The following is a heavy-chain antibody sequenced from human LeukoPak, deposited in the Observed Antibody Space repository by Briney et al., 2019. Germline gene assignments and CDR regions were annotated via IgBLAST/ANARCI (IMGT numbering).Heavy chain of an antibody. CDR3: ARVTLLTIFGGPGVPFDP. J-gene: IGHJ5*02. Sequence: SETLSLTCTVSGGSISSGDYYWSWIRQPPGKGLEWIGYIYYSGSTYYNPSLKSRVTISVDTSKNQFSLKLSSVTAADTAVYYCARVTLLTIFGGPGVPFDPWGQGTLVTVSS. D-gene: IGHD3-3*01. CDR2: IYYSGST. V-gene: IGHV4-30-4*01. CDR1: GGSISSGDYY.